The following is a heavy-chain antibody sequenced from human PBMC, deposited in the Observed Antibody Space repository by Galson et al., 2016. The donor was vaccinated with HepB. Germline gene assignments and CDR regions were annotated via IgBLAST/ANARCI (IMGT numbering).Heavy chain of an antibody. D-gene: IGHD1-26*01. V-gene: IGHV1-18*01. CDR1: GYTFSSYG. CDR3: AKGLGARKIPIDY. Sequence: SVKVSCKASGYTFSSYGISWVRQAPGQGLEWMGWISANNDNTIYARRLQARVTMTTDTSTSTAYIELRNLRSDDTAVYYCAKGLGARKIPIDYWGQGTLVTVSS. CDR2: ISANNDNT. J-gene: IGHJ4*02.